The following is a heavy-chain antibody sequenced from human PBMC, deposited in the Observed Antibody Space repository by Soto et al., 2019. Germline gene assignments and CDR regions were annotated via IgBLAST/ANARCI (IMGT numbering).Heavy chain of an antibody. J-gene: IGHJ4*02. Sequence: EVQLVESGGDLVQPGGSLRLSCAASGFTFSSYWMSWVRQAPGKGLEWVANIKEDGSETYYVDSVKGRFTISRDNARYSLHRQMNSLRADDSAVYYCARFTRRVAGDYWGQGTLVTVSS. CDR1: GFTFSSYW. CDR2: IKEDGSET. V-gene: IGHV3-7*05. D-gene: IGHD6-19*01. CDR3: ARFTRRVAGDY.